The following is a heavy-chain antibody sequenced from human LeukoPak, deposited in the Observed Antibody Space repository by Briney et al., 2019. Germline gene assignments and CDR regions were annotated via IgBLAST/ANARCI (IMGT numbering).Heavy chain of an antibody. CDR1: GFTFSSYA. Sequence: PGGSLRLSCAASGFTFSSYAMSWVRQAPGKGLEWVSAISGSGGSTYYADSVKGRFTISRDNSKNTLYLQMNSLRAEDTAVYYCAKVLEREIRSTDAFDIWGQGTMVTVSS. V-gene: IGHV3-23*01. D-gene: IGHD1-1*01. CDR3: AKVLEREIRSTDAFDI. J-gene: IGHJ3*02. CDR2: ISGSGGST.